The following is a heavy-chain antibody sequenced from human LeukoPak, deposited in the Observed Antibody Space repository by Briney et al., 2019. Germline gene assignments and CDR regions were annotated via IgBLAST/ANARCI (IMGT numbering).Heavy chain of an antibody. V-gene: IGHV3-23*01. CDR2: ITTSDGNT. J-gene: IGHJ4*02. Sequence: QTGGSLRLSCAASGFTFSSYTMSWVRQAPGKGLEWVSTITTSDGNTYYAASVKGRFTVSRDNSKNTLFLQMNSLRAEDTAVYYCAKDGGLWVSAHWGDSWGRGTLVTVSS. CDR3: AKDGGLWVSAHWGDS. CDR1: GFTFSSYT. D-gene: IGHD7-27*01.